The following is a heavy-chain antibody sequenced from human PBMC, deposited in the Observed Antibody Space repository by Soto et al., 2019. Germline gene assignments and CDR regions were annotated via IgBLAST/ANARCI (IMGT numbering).Heavy chain of an antibody. J-gene: IGHJ6*02. CDR1: GFTFSTYS. CDR3: ARDPYVIAPRPRDGGGHFYHYYGMDV. V-gene: IGHV3-30*04. D-gene: IGHD6-6*01. CDR2: ISYHGGNK. Sequence: GGSLRLSCAASGFTFSTYSIHWVRQAPGKGLEWVAVISYHGGNKFYADSVKGRFTISRDNSKNTLFLQMNSLRTEDTAVYYCARDPYVIAPRPRDGGGHFYHYYGMDVWGQGTTVTVSS.